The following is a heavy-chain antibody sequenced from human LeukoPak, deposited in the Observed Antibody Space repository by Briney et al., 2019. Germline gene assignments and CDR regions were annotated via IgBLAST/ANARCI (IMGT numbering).Heavy chain of an antibody. J-gene: IGHJ4*02. CDR2: LDPEDGET. Sequence: GASVKVSCKVSGYTLTELSMHWVRQAPGKGLEWMGGLDPEDGETIYAQKFQGRVTMTEDTSTDTAYMELSSLRSEDTAVYYCATAAPSGSHHAHYFDYWGQGTLVTVSS. D-gene: IGHD1-26*01. CDR3: ATAAPSGSHHAHYFDY. CDR1: GYTLTELS. V-gene: IGHV1-24*01.